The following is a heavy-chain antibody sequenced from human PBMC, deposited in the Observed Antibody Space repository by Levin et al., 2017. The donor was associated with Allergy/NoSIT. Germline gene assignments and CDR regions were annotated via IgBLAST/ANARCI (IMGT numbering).Heavy chain of an antibody. CDR2: IYYSGST. D-gene: IGHD6-13*01. CDR1: GGSISSYY. V-gene: IGHV4-59*01. J-gene: IGHJ6*02. CDR3: ARDYSIMAASGTHYFYGMDV. Sequence: SETLSLTCTVSGGSISSYYWSWIRQPPGKGLEWIGYIYYSGSTNYNPSLKSRVTISVDTSKNQFSLKLSSVTAADTAVYYCARDYSIMAASGTHYFYGMDVWRQGTTVTVSS.